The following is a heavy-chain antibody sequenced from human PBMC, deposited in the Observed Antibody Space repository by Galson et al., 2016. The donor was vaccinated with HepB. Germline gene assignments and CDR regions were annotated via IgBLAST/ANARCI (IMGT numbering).Heavy chain of an antibody. CDR2: MDPNVGTT. V-gene: IGHV1-46*03. CDR1: GYPFGNYY. J-gene: IGHJ4*02. Sequence: SVKVSCKASGYPFGNYYMHWVRQAPGQGLERMGIMDPNVGTTWYAQKFQGRVTVTRDTATSTVYMEVTSLTSEDTAVYYCARRGLTSDHWGQGTLVTVSS. CDR3: ARRGLTSDH. D-gene: IGHD3-10*01.